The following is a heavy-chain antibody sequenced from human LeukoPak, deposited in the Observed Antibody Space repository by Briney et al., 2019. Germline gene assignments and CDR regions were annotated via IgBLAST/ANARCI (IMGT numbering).Heavy chain of an antibody. V-gene: IGHV1-46*01. CDR2: INPSGGST. J-gene: IGHJ4*02. CDR1: GYTFTSYY. Sequence: ASVKVSCKASGYTFTSYYMHWVRQAPGQGLEWMGIINPSGGSTSYAQKSQGRVTMTRDTSTSTVYMELSSLRSEDTAVYYCAREPRYFDWLNSFDYWGQGTLVTVSS. D-gene: IGHD3-9*01. CDR3: AREPRYFDWLNSFDY.